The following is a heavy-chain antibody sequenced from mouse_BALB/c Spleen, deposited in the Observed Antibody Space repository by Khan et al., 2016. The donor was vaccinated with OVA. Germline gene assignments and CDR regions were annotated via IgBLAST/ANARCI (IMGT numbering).Heavy chain of an antibody. CDR3: ARGYGNYNYAMDY. J-gene: IGHJ4*01. V-gene: IGHV14-3*02. CDR1: GFNIKDTY. D-gene: IGHD2-10*02. CDR2: IDPANGNT. Sequence: VQLQQSGAELVKPGASVKLSCTTSGFNIKDTYMHWVKQRPEQGLEWIGRIDPANGNTKYDPKFQGKATITADKSSNTAYLQLSSLTSEDTSVYYCARGYGNYNYAMDYWGQGTSVTVSS.